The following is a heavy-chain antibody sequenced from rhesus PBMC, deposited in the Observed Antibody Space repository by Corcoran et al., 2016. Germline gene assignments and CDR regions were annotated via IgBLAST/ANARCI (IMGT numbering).Heavy chain of an antibody. CDR1: GGSFSGYY. D-gene: IGHD5-24*01. V-gene: IGHV4-165*01. J-gene: IGHJ4*01. Sequence: QVQLQESGPGLVKPSETLSLTCAVSGGSFSGYYWGWIRQLPGKGLEGIGYISGSSGSPDHHPPLTSRVTISTATSKIQFSLRLSSVTAAGTAVYYCARTSPEIQRVQLRKSFDYWGQGVLVTVSS. CDR2: ISGSSGSP. CDR3: ARTSPEIQRVQLRKSFDY.